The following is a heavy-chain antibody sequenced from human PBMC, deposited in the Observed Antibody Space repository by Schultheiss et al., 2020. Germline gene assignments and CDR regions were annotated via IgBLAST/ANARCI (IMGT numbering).Heavy chain of an antibody. Sequence: SQTLSLTCTVSGGSISSGGYYWSWIRQHPGKGLEWIGYIYYSGSTYYNPSLKSRVTLSVDTSKNQFSLKLSSVTAADTAVYYCARVELELPYYYYGMDVWGQGTPVTVSS. CDR3: ARVELELPYYYYGMDV. D-gene: IGHD1-7*01. V-gene: IGHV4-31*03. CDR2: IYYSGST. CDR1: GGSISSGGYY. J-gene: IGHJ6*02.